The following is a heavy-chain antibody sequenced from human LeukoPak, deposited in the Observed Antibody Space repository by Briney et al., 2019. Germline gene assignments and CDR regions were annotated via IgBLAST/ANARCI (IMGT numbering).Heavy chain of an antibody. CDR3: ASEWPDDAFDI. CDR1: GGSISSYY. CDR2: IYYSGST. D-gene: IGHD5-12*01. V-gene: IGHV4-59*12. Sequence: PSETLSLTCTVSGGSISSYYWSWIRQPPGKGLEWIGYIYYSGSTNYNPSLKSRVTISVDTSKNQFSLKLSSVTAAGTAVYYCASEWPDDAFDIWGQGTMVTVSS. J-gene: IGHJ3*02.